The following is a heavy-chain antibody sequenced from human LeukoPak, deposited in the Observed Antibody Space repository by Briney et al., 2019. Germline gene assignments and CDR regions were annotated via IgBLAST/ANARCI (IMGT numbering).Heavy chain of an antibody. CDR3: ASGNLYSSGWYGADFDY. J-gene: IGHJ4*02. V-gene: IGHV1-2*02. CDR1: GYTFTGYY. D-gene: IGHD6-19*01. Sequence: APVKVSCKASGYTFTGYYMHWVRQAPGQGLEWMGWINPNSGGTNYAQKFQGRVTMTRDTSISTAYMELSRLRSDDTAVYYCASGNLYSSGWYGADFDYWGQGTLVTVSS. CDR2: INPNSGGT.